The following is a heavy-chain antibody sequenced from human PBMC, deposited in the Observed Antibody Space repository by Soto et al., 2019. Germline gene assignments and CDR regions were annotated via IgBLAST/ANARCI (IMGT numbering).Heavy chain of an antibody. CDR2: ISGSGGST. J-gene: IGHJ6*03. D-gene: IGHD2-15*01. CDR3: AKDTGGSCYSCYYYYYMDV. CDR1: GFPFSTYP. Sequence: EVQLLESGGAWLQPGGSLRPSLAASGFPFSTYPMSWAPQPPGKGLEGVSAISGSGGSTYYADSVKGRFTISRDNSKNTLYLQMNSLRAEDTAVYYCAKDTGGSCYSCYYYYYMDVWGKGTTVTVSS. V-gene: IGHV3-23*01.